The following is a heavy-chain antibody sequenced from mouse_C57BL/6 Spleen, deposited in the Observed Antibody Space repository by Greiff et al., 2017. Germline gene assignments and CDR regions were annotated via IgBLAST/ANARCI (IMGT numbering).Heavy chain of an antibody. J-gene: IGHJ3*01. D-gene: IGHD2-5*01. V-gene: IGHV1-66*01. CDR3: AYSNYEAWFAY. CDR2: IYPGSGNT. Sequence: VQLQQSGPELVKPGASVKISCKASGYSFTSYYIHWVKQRPGQGLEWIGWIYPGSGNTKYNEKFKGKATLTADTSSSTAYMQLSSLTSEDSAVYYCAYSNYEAWFAYWGQGTLVTVSA. CDR1: GYSFTSYY.